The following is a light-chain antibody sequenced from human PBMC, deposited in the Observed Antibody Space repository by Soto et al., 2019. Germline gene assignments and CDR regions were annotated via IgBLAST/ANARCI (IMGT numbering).Light chain of an antibody. Sequence: QSVLTQPPSASGTPGQRVTISCSGSSSNIGSNYVYWYQQLPGTAPKLLIYTNNQRPSGVPDRFSGSKSGTSASLAISGLRSEDEADYYCSSYTSSSSGVFGTGTKLTVL. J-gene: IGLJ1*01. CDR2: TNN. CDR3: SSYTSSSSGV. V-gene: IGLV1-47*02. CDR1: SSNIGSNY.